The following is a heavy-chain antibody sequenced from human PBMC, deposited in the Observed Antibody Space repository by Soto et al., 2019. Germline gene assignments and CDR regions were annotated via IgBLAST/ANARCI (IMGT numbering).Heavy chain of an antibody. CDR1: GGSITSSNCY. J-gene: IGHJ5*02. Sequence: PSETLSLTCTVSGGSITSSNCYWGWIRQPPGKGLQWIGNVYYNGFTYYNPSLKSRVTISVDTSKNHFSLKLTSVTAADTAAYYCARQDDFWSGSNWFDPWGQGTLVTVSS. V-gene: IGHV4-39*01. D-gene: IGHD3-3*01. CDR3: ARQDDFWSGSNWFDP. CDR2: VYYNGFT.